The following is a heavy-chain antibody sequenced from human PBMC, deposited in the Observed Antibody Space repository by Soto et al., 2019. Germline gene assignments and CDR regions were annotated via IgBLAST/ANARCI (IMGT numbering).Heavy chain of an antibody. CDR2: ISHRGST. CDR3: ARGYESSRRYLPLLDY. D-gene: IGHD3-22*01. V-gene: IGHV4-34*01. J-gene: IGHJ4*02. Sequence: QVQLQQWGAGLLKPSETLSLRCVVNSGSFSGYYWTWIRQTPGKGLEWIGEISHRGSTNYNPSLMSRVTMSAATSKKQFSLRLSSVTAADTALYCCARGYESSRRYLPLLDYWGQGTLVTVSS. CDR1: SGSFSGYY.